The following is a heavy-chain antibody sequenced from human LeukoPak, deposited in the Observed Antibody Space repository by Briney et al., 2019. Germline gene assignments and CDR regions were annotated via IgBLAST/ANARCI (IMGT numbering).Heavy chain of an antibody. J-gene: IGHJ4*02. D-gene: IGHD3-10*01. V-gene: IGHV3-74*03. CDR3: TMPLSGLRYFEH. CDR2: INTDGTST. CDR1: GFTFTSYY. Sequence: GGSLRLSCAASGFTFTSYYMYWVRQAPGKGLVCVARINTDGTSTTYADSVRGRLTISRDNAKNTVYLQVNSLRADDTAVYYCTMPLSGLRYFEHWGQGTLVTVSS.